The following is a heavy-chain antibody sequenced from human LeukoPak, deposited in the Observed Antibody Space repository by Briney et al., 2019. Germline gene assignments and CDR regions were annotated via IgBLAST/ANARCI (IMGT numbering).Heavy chain of an antibody. CDR1: GFTFSTYG. CDR2: IWYDGSNK. V-gene: IGHV3-33*01. D-gene: IGHD6-6*01. J-gene: IGHJ5*02. Sequence: PGGSLRLSCATSGFTFSTYGIHWVRQAPGKGLEWVAVIWYDGSNKYYADSVKGRFTISRDNSKNTLYLQMNSLRAEDTAVYYCARDGLYSSSSGTGFDPWGQGTLVTVSS. CDR3: ARDGLYSSSSGTGFDP.